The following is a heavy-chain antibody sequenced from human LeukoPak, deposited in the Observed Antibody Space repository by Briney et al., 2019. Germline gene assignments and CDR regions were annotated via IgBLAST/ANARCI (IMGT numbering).Heavy chain of an antibody. CDR3: ARETLTTMIDHDAFDI. CDR1: GGTFSSYA. Sequence: SVKVSCKASGGTFSSYAISWLRQAPGQGLEWMGRIIPILGIANYAQKFQGRVTITADKSTSTAYMELSSLRSEDTAVYYCARETLTTMIDHDAFDIWGQGTMVTVSS. D-gene: IGHD3-22*01. J-gene: IGHJ3*02. V-gene: IGHV1-69*04. CDR2: IIPILGIA.